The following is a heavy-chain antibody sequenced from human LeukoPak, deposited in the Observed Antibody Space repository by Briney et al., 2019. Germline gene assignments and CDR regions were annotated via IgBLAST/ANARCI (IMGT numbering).Heavy chain of an antibody. CDR1: GFTFSTYA. CDR3: AKGNGDYILDFDY. J-gene: IGHJ4*02. CDR2: ISGSGDST. V-gene: IGHV3-23*01. D-gene: IGHD4-17*01. Sequence: TGGSLRLSCAASGFTFSTYAMSWVRQAPGKGLEWVSAISGSGDSTYYADSVKGRFSISRANSKNRLYLQMNSLRAKDTAIYYCAKGNGDYILDFDYWGQGTLVTVSS.